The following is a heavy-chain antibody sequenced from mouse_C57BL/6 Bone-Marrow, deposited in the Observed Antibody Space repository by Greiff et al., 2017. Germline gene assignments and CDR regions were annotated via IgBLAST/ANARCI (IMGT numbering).Heavy chain of an antibody. CDR2: IDPNSGGT. CDR1: GYTFTSYW. CDR3: ARRRGPMAPYAMDY. V-gene: IGHV1-72*01. Sequence: VQLQQSGAELVKPGASVKLSCKASGYTFTSYWMHWVKQRPGRGLEWIGRIDPNSGGTKYNEKFKSKATLTVDKPSSTAYMQLSSLTSEDSAVYYCARRRGPMAPYAMDYWGQGTSVTVSS. J-gene: IGHJ4*01. D-gene: IGHD1-1*02.